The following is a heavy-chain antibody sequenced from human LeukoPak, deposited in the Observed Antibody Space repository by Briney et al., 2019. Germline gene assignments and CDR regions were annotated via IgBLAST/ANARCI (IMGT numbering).Heavy chain of an antibody. V-gene: IGHV3-7*01. CDR3: VRDGGVSGYDLLDY. D-gene: IGHD5-12*01. Sequence: GGSLRLSCTASGFIFSNYWMSWVRQAPGKGLEWVAQINQDGSKEYFIDSVKARFSIFRDNARNSLSLRMNSLRAEDTAVYYCVRDGGVSGYDLLDYWGQGTLVTVSS. J-gene: IGHJ4*02. CDR1: GFIFSNYW. CDR2: INQDGSKE.